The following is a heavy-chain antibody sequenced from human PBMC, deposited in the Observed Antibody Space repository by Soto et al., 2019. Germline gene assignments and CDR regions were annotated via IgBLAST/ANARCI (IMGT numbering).Heavy chain of an antibody. CDR3: AAAAGGGGY. D-gene: IGHD2-15*01. CDR2: IYSGGYT. Sequence: EVQLVESGGGLIQPGGSLRLSCAVSGFTVSNNYMSWVRQAPGKGLEGVSVIYSGGYTAYGDSVKGRFTISRDNSKNTLFHKRKGPDADGTAFFSCAAAAGGGGYWGQGTLVTVSS. CDR1: GFTVSNNY. J-gene: IGHJ4*02. V-gene: IGHV3-53*01.